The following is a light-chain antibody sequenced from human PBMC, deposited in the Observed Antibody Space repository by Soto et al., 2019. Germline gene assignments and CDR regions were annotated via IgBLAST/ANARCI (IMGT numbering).Light chain of an antibody. J-gene: IGLJ1*01. V-gene: IGLV2-8*01. Sequence: QSALTHPPSASGSPGQSVTISCTGTSSDVGGYHYVSWYQQHPGKAPKLMIYEVSKRPSGVPDRFSGSKSGNTASLTVSGLQAEDEADYYCSSYAGSILYVFGTGTKVTVL. CDR1: SSDVGGYHY. CDR3: SSYAGSILYV. CDR2: EVS.